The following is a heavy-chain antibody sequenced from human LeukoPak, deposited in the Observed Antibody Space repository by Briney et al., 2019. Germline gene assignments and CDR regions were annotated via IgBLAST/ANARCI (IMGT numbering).Heavy chain of an antibody. CDR3: AKDAKRNYDLSDRFAY. J-gene: IGHJ4*02. CDR1: GFTFSTYA. CDR2: ISGSGEST. D-gene: IGHD3-3*01. V-gene: IGHV3-23*01. Sequence: GGSLRLSCAASGFTFSTYAMSWVRQAPGKGVEWVSAISGSGESTYYAASVKGRFTISRDNSKNTLYLQMNSLRADDTALYYCAKDAKRNYDLSDRFAYWGQHPRVTVSS.